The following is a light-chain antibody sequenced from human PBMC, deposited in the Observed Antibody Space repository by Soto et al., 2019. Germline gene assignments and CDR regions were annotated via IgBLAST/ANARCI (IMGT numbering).Light chain of an antibody. CDR1: RSNVGSNT. CDR3: AAWDDSLNGWV. J-gene: IGLJ3*02. CDR2: STN. V-gene: IGLV1-44*01. Sequence: QSVLTQPPSASGTPGQRVTISCSGSRSNVGSNTVNWYQQLPGTAPKLLIYSTNQWPSGAPDRFSGSRSGTSASLAISGLQSEDEADYYCAAWDDSLNGWVFGRGTKLTVL.